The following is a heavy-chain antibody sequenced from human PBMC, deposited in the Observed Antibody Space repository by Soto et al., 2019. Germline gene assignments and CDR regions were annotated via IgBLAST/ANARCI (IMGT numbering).Heavy chain of an antibody. CDR3: AKGPDPGAFDI. V-gene: IGHV3-23*01. CDR2: FRGSGDGT. CDR1: EFTISSYA. J-gene: IGHJ3*02. D-gene: IGHD3-10*01. Sequence: PGGLLRLSCAASEFTISSYAMSCVSQAPGKGLEWVSTFRGSGDGTYYADSVKGRFTVSRDNSNNQLYLQMNGLRAEDTAVYYCAKGPDPGAFDIWGQGTMVTVSS.